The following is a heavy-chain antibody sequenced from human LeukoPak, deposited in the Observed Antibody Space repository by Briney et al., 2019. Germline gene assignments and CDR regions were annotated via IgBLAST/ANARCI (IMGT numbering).Heavy chain of an antibody. Sequence: SLRLSCAASGFPFDDYAMHWVRPAPGKGLEWVSGISWNSGSIGYADSVKGRFTISRDNAKNSLYLQMNSLRAEDTALYHCAKDTVTYYYDSSGYFDYWGQGTLVTVSS. CDR3: AKDTVTYYYDSSGYFDY. J-gene: IGHJ4*02. D-gene: IGHD3-22*01. V-gene: IGHV3-9*01. CDR2: ISWNSGSI. CDR1: GFPFDDYA.